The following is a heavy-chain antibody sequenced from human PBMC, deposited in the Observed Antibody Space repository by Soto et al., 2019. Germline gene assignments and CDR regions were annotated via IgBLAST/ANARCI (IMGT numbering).Heavy chain of an antibody. CDR2: ISYDGRNK. CDR3: ARDRGGGWSYYYYGVDV. CDR1: GFIFTNYV. V-gene: IGHV3-30*04. D-gene: IGHD6-19*01. Sequence: GGSLRLSCVGSGFIFTNYVIHWVRQAPGKGLEWVAVISYDGRNKYYADSVKGRFTISRDNYKKTLDLQMNSLRAEDTAVYYCARDRGGGWSYYYYGVDVWGQGTTVTVSS. J-gene: IGHJ6*02.